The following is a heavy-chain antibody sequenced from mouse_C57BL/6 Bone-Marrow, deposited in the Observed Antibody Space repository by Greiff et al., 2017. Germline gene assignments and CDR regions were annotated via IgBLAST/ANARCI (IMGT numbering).Heavy chain of an antibody. V-gene: IGHV1-64*01. CDR1: GYTFTSYW. CDR3: ARRAVYYDYDNYAMDY. D-gene: IGHD2-4*01. CDR2: FHPNSGST. J-gene: IGHJ4*01. Sequence: VQLQQPGAELVKPGASVKLSCKASGYTFTSYWMHWLKQRPGQGLEWIGMFHPNSGSTNYNEKFKSKATLTVDKSSSTAYMQLSSLTSEDSAVYYCARRAVYYDYDNYAMDYWGQGTSVTVSS.